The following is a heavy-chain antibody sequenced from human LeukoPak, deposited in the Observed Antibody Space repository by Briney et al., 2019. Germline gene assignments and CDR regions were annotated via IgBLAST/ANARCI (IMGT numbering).Heavy chain of an antibody. Sequence: ASVKVSCKASGYTFTRYGISWVRQAPGQGLEWMGWISAYNGNTNYAQKFQGRVTITADKSTSTAYMELSSLRSEDTAVYYCARDGLATTAPDYWGQGTLVTVSS. CDR3: ARDGLATTAPDY. V-gene: IGHV1-18*01. CDR2: ISAYNGNT. D-gene: IGHD1-14*01. CDR1: GYTFTRYG. J-gene: IGHJ4*02.